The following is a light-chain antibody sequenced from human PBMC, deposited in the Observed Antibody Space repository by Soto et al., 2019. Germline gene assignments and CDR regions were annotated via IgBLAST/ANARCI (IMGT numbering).Light chain of an antibody. CDR1: QSVSSSY. V-gene: IGKV3-20*01. Sequence: DIVLTQSPGTLSLSPGERATLSCRSSQSVSSSYLAWYRQNPGQAPRLLIYGASTRATGIPDRFSGSGSGTDFTLTIIRLEHDDCAVYYSQQYGISINSFGQGTR. CDR3: QQYGISINS. CDR2: GAS. J-gene: IGKJ5*01.